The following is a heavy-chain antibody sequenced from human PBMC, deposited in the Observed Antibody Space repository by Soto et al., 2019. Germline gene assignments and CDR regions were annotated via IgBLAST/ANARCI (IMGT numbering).Heavy chain of an antibody. V-gene: IGHV3-33*01. D-gene: IGHD2-8*02. CDR1: GFTFNTYG. J-gene: IGHJ6*02. CDR3: ARIDCTGNNCNPYYHYGMDV. CDR2: IWYDGSIK. Sequence: GGSLRLSCAASGFTFNTYGMHWVRQIPGKGLQWVAIIWYDGSIKYYADSVQGRFTISRDNSKNTLYLQMNSLRDEDTAVYYCARIDCTGNNCNPYYHYGMDVWGQGTTVTVSS.